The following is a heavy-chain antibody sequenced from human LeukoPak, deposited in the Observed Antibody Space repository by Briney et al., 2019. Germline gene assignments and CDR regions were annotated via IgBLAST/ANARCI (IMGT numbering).Heavy chain of an antibody. CDR2: IYHSGGT. CDR3: ARGSLSLGSAFDI. J-gene: IGHJ3*02. CDR1: GGSISSGGYS. V-gene: IGHV4-30-2*01. Sequence: PSETLSLTCAVSGGSISSGGYSWSWIRQPPGKGLEWIGYIYHSGGTYYNPSLKSRVTISVDRSKNQFSLKLSSVTAADTAVYYCARGSLSLGSAFDIWGQGTMVTVSS. D-gene: IGHD3-10*01.